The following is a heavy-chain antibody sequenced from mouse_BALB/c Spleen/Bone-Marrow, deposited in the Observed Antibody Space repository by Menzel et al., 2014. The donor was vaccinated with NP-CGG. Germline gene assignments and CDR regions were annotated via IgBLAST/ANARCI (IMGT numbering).Heavy chain of an antibody. CDR3: TRDHDYGWYFDV. V-gene: IGHV5-17*02. CDR2: ISSDSDTI. D-gene: IGHD2-4*01. J-gene: IGHJ1*01. CDR1: GFTFSSFG. Sequence: EVQGVESGGGLVQPGGSRKLSCTASGFTFSSFGMHWVRQAPEKGLEWVAYISSDSDTIYYADTVKGRFTISRDNPKNTLFLQMTSLRSEDTAMYYCTRDHDYGWYFDVWGAGTTVTVSS.